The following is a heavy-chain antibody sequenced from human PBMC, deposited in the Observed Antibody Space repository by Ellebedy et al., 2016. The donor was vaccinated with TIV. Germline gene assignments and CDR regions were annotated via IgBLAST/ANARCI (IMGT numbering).Heavy chain of an antibody. Sequence: GESLKISCAASGFTFNNAWMSWVRQAPGKGLEWVANIKQDGSEKFYVDSVEGRFTISRDNAKNSLYLQMNSLRAEDTAVYYCARDTGGTDAFDIWGQGTMVTV. CDR3: ARDTGGTDAFDI. CDR1: GFTFNNAW. V-gene: IGHV3-7*03. D-gene: IGHD2-8*02. J-gene: IGHJ3*02. CDR2: IKQDGSEK.